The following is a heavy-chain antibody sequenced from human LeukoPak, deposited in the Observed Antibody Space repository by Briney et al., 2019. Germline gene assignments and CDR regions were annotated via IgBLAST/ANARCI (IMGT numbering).Heavy chain of an antibody. CDR2: TYYGSKWYN. V-gene: IGHV6-1*01. CDR3: AREVHCGGDCYSGWFDP. J-gene: IGHJ5*02. D-gene: IGHD2-21*02. Sequence: SQTLSLTCAISGDSVSSNSAAWNWIRQSPSRGLEWLGRTYYGSKWYNDYAVSVKSRITINPDTSKNQFSLQLNSVTPEDTAVYYCAREVHCGGDCYSGWFDPWGQGTLVTVSS. CDR1: GDSVSSNSAA.